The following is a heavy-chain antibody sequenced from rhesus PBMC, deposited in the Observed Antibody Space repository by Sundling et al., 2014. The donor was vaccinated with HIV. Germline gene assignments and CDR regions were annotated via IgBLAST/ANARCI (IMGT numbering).Heavy chain of an antibody. V-gene: IGHV4S13*01. J-gene: IGHJ6*01. CDR3: AKESCSGGVCYGWDS. CDR1: GGSISSGYYY. D-gene: IGHD2-39*02. CDR2: IHGNSART. Sequence: QVQLQESGPGLVKPSETLSLTCAVSGGSISSGYYYWSWIRQPPGKGLEWLGYIHGNSARTAYNPSLKSRVTVSKDTSKNQFSLKLTAVTGADTAVYYCAKESCSGGVCYGWDSWGQGGVVTVSS.